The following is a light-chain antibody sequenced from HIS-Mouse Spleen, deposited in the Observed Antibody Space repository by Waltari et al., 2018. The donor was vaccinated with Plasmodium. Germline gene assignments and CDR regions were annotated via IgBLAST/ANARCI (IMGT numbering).Light chain of an antibody. Sequence: EIVMTQSPATLSVSPGERATLSCRASQSVSSNLAWYQQKPGQAPRLFIYGASTRATGTPARFSGSGSVTEFTLTISSLQSEDFAVYYCQQYNNWSFTFGPGTKVDIK. CDR1: QSVSSN. CDR3: QQYNNWSFT. J-gene: IGKJ3*01. CDR2: GAS. V-gene: IGKV3-15*01.